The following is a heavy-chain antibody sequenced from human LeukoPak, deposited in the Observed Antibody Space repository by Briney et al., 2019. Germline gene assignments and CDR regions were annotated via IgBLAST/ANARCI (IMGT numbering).Heavy chain of an antibody. CDR1: GFIFSNFA. J-gene: IGHJ4*02. V-gene: IGHV3-23*01. CDR2: ISESGDKT. Sequence: HPGGSLRLSCAASGFIFSNFAISWVRQAPGKGLQWVSSISESGDKTYYADSVKGRFTISRDNSKNMLYLQMNSLRDEDTAVYYCAKDLRPDSRYDFDYWGQGTLVTVSS. CDR3: AKDLRPDSRYDFDY. D-gene: IGHD5-12*01.